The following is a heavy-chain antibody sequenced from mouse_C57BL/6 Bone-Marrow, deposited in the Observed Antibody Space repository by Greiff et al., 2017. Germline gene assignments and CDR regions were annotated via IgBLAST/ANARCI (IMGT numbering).Heavy chain of an antibody. CDR1: GYAFTNYL. V-gene: IGHV1-54*01. D-gene: IGHD3-2*02. CDR3: AKDSSGQAWFAY. CDR2: INPGSGGT. J-gene: IGHJ3*01. Sequence: QVHVKQSGAELVRPGTSVKVSCKASGYAFTNYLIEWVKQRPGQGLEWIGVINPGSGGTNYNEKFKGKATLTADKSSSTAYMQLSSLTSEDSAVYFCAKDSSGQAWFAYWGQGTLVTVSA.